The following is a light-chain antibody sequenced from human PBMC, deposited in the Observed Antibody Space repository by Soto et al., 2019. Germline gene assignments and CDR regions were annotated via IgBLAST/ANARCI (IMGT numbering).Light chain of an antibody. Sequence: QSVLTQPPSASGSPGQSVTISCTGTSSDVGAYNYVSWYQQHPGKAPKLMIYEVGNRPAGVPDRFSASKSGNAASLTVSGLQAEDEADYYCSSYAGSNNLVFGSGTKVTVL. V-gene: IGLV2-8*01. CDR2: EVG. CDR1: SSDVGAYNY. J-gene: IGLJ1*01. CDR3: SSYAGSNNLV.